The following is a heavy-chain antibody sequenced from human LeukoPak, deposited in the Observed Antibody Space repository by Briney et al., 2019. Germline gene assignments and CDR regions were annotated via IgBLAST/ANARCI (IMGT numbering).Heavy chain of an antibody. D-gene: IGHD3-10*01. CDR1: GFTFSDYY. J-gene: IGHJ4*02. V-gene: IGHV3-11*06. Sequence: GGSLRLSCAASGFTFSDYYMSWIRQAPGKGLEWVSYISSSSYTNYADSVKGRFTISRDNAKNSLYLQMNSLRAEDTAVYYCARDSLSLEMWVRGPIGYFDYWGQGTLVTVSS. CDR2: ISSSSYT. CDR3: ARDSLSLEMWVRGPIGYFDY.